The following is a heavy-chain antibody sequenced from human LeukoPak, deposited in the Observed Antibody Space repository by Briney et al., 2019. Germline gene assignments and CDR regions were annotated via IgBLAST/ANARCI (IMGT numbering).Heavy chain of an antibody. CDR3: AKGGATVIDY. D-gene: IGHD4-17*01. CDR2: INSDGSST. Sequence: GGSLRLSCAASGFTFSNYWMHWVRQAPGKGLVWVSRINSDGSSTTSADSVKGRFTISRDNAKNTQYLQMNSLRAEDTAVYYCAKGGATVIDYWGQGTLVTVSS. J-gene: IGHJ4*02. CDR1: GFTFSNYW. V-gene: IGHV3-74*01.